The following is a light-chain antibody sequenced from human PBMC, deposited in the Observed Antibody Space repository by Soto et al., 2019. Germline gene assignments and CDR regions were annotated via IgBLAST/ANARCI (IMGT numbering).Light chain of an antibody. J-gene: IGLJ1*01. CDR2: EVT. CDR3: QSYDSSLSGYV. CDR1: SSDIGASNS. V-gene: IGLV2-8*01. Sequence: QSVLTQPPSASGSPGQSVTISCAGSSSDIGASNSVSWYQQHPGNAPKLLISEVTKRPSGVPDRFSGSKSGNTASLTVSGLQADDEADYYCQSYDSSLSGYVFGTGTKVTVL.